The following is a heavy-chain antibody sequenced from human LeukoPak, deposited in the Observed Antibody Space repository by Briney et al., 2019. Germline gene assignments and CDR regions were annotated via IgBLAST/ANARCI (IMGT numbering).Heavy chain of an antibody. Sequence: PGGSLRLSCAASGFTFSDYYMSWIRQAPGKGLEWVSYISSRGSTIYYADSVKGRFTISRDNAKNSLYLQVNSLRAEDTAVYYCARDSSGYSSGWYYYYYGMDVWGQGTTVTVSS. CDR3: ARDSSGYSSGWYYYYYGMDV. J-gene: IGHJ6*02. D-gene: IGHD6-19*01. V-gene: IGHV3-11*01. CDR1: GFTFSDYY. CDR2: ISSRGSTI.